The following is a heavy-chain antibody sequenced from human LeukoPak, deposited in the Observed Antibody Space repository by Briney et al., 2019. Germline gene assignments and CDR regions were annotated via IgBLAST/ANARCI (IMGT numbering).Heavy chain of an antibody. CDR2: INPNSGGT. CDR3: ARVQLRYFDSLFDLDY. V-gene: IGHV1-2*02. CDR1: GYTFTGYY. D-gene: IGHD3-9*01. J-gene: IGHJ4*02. Sequence: RASVKVSCKASGYTFTGYYMHWVRQAPGQGLEWMGWINPNSGGTNYAQKFQGRVTMTRDTSISTAYMELSRLRSDDTAVYYCARVQLRYFDSLFDLDYWGQGTLVTVSS.